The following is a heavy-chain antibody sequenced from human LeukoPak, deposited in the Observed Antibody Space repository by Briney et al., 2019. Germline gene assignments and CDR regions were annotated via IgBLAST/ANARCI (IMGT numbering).Heavy chain of an antibody. J-gene: IGHJ5*02. D-gene: IGHD6-19*01. V-gene: IGHV4-39*01. CDR2: IYYSGST. CDR3: ARPRTRLAWFDP. Sequence: SETLPLTCSVSGGSISSSNYYWGWIRQPPGKGLEWIGTIYYSGSTYYNPSLKSRVTISVDTSRNQFSLRLTSVTAADTAVYYCARPRTRLAWFDPWGQGTLVTVSS. CDR1: GGSISSSNYY.